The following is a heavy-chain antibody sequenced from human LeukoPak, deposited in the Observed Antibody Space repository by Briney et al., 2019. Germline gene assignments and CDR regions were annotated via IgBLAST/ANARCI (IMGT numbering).Heavy chain of an antibody. V-gene: IGHV3-23*01. CDR3: AKDYYDSSGYFVPSDAFDI. CDR2: ISGSSDST. D-gene: IGHD3-22*01. Sequence: GGSLRLSCAASGFTFSTYAVNWVRQAPGKGLEWVSTISGSSDSTYYADSVKGRFTISRDNSKDTLYLQMSSVRAEDTAVYYCAKDYYDSSGYFVPSDAFDIWGQGTMVTVSS. J-gene: IGHJ3*02. CDR1: GFTFSTYA.